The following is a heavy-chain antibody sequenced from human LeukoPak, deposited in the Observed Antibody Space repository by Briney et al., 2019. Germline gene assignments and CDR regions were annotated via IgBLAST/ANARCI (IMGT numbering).Heavy chain of an antibody. CDR2: IIPIFGTA. CDR1: GYTFTSYY. Sequence: GASVKVSCKASGYTFTSYYMHWVRQAPGQGLEWMGGIIPIFGTANYAQKFQGRVTITADESTSTAYMELSSLRSEDTAVYYCARDLLEYSSSYNWFDPWGQGTLVTVSS. J-gene: IGHJ5*02. V-gene: IGHV1-69*13. CDR3: ARDLLEYSSSYNWFDP. D-gene: IGHD6-6*01.